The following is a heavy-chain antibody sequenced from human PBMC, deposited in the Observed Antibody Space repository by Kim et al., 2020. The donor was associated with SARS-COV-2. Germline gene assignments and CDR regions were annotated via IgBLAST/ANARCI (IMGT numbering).Heavy chain of an antibody. V-gene: IGHV3-21*01. J-gene: IGHJ4*02. D-gene: IGHD2-15*01. CDR2: ISSSSSYI. CDR3: ARDLGVVVVGHFDY. Sequence: GGSLRLSCAASGFTFSSYSMNWVRQAPGKGLEWVSSISSSSSYIYYADSVKGRFTISRDNAKNSLYLQMNSLRAEDTAVYYCARDLGVVVVGHFDYWAREPWSPSPQ. CDR1: GFTFSSYS.